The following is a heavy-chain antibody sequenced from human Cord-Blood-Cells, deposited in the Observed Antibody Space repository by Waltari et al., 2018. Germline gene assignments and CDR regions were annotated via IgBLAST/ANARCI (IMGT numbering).Heavy chain of an antibody. CDR3: ATLFLRYSSSWVDY. J-gene: IGHJ4*02. D-gene: IGHD6-13*01. Sequence: QVQLVQSGAEVKKPGASVKVSCKVSGYTLTELSMHWVRQAPGKGLEWMGGFEPEYGETIYAQKFQGRVTMTEDTSTDTAYMELSSLRSEDTAVYYCATLFLRYSSSWVDYWGQGTLVTVSS. CDR1: GYTLTELS. V-gene: IGHV1-24*01. CDR2: FEPEYGET.